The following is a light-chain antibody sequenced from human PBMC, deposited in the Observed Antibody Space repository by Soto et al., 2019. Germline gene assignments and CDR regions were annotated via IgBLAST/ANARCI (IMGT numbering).Light chain of an antibody. V-gene: IGKV1-27*01. J-gene: IGKJ5*01. Sequence: DVQMTQSPSSLSASVGGRVTITCRASQGISNYLAWYQQKPGKVPKLLIYAASTLQSGVPSRFSGSGSGTDFTLTIDSLQPEDVGTYYCQNYGSAPITFGQGTRLEIK. CDR2: AAS. CDR1: QGISNY. CDR3: QNYGSAPIT.